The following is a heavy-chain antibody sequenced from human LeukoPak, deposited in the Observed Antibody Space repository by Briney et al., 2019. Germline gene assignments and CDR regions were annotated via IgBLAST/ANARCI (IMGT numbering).Heavy chain of an antibody. CDR2: INPNGGGT. V-gene: IGHV1-2*02. J-gene: IGHJ4*02. Sequence: ASVKVSCKASGYTFTGYYMHWVRRAPGQGLEWMGWINPNGGGTNYAQKFQGRVTLTRDTSISTAYMEVSRLESDDTAVYYCARENNSGWYRKAAFDYWGQGTLVTVAS. CDR1: GYTFTGYY. D-gene: IGHD6-19*01. CDR3: ARENNSGWYRKAAFDY.